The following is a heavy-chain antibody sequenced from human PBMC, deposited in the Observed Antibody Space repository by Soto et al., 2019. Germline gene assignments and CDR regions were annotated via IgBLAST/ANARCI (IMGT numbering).Heavy chain of an antibody. CDR1: GFTFSSYW. D-gene: IGHD3-22*01. Sequence: GGSLRLSCAASGFTFSSYWMHWVRQAPGKGLVWVSRINSDGSSTSYADSVKGRFTISRDNAKNTLYLQMNSLRAEDTAVYYCARGASITMKEYFQHWGQGTLVTAPQ. CDR2: INSDGSST. CDR3: ARGASITMKEYFQH. V-gene: IGHV3-74*01. J-gene: IGHJ1*01.